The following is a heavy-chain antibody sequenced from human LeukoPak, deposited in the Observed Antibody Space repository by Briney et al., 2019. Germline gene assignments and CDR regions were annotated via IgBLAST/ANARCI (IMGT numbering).Heavy chain of an antibody. CDR2: ISGSGGST. Sequence: GRSLRLSCPASGFTFSNYSMNCVRQAPGRGLEWVSAISGSGGSTYYADFVKGRFTISRDNSKNTLYLQMNSLRAEDTAVYYCAKDLAGTGSYSFDYWGQGTLVTVSS. D-gene: IGHD1-26*01. CDR3: AKDLAGTGSYSFDY. J-gene: IGHJ4*02. CDR1: GFTFSNYS. V-gene: IGHV3-23*01.